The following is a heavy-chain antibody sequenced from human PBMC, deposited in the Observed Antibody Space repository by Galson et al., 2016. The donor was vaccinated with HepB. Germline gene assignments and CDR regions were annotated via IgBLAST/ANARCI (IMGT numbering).Heavy chain of an antibody. J-gene: IGHJ4*02. CDR1: GFTLGSYW. V-gene: IGHV3-74*01. CDR2: TNNDGTST. CDR3: ARDPGSFFDY. Sequence: SLRLSCAASGFTLGSYWMHWVRQAPGKGLEWVSRTNNDGTSTTYADSVKGRFTISRDNTKNTLYLHMDTLRPEDTALYYCARDPGSFFDYWGQGSLVTVSS. D-gene: IGHD1-26*01.